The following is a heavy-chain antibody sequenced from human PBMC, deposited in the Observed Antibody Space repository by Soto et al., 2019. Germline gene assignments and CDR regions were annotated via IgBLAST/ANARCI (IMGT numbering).Heavy chain of an antibody. CDR2: ISAYNGNT. J-gene: IGHJ6*02. D-gene: IGHD6-13*01. CDR1: GYTFTSYG. Sequence: ASVKVSCKASGYTFTSYGISWVRQAPGQGLEWMGWISAYNGNTNYAQKLQGRVTMTTDTSTSTAYMELRSLRSDDTAVYYCARAPYSSSWYRYYGMDVWGQGTTVTVSS. CDR3: ARAPYSSSWYRYYGMDV. V-gene: IGHV1-18*04.